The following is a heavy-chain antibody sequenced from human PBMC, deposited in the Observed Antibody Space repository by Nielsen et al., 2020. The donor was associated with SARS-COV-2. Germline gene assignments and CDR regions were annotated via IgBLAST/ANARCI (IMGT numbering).Heavy chain of an antibody. V-gene: IGHV3-21*01. J-gene: IGHJ2*01. CDR2: ISDSSSYI. Sequence: GESLKISCAASGFTFSSYTMNWVRQAPGKGLEWVSSISDSSSYIYYTDSVKGRFTISRDNSKNTLYLQMNSLRAEDTAVYYCARALDWYFDLWGRGTLVTVSS. CDR3: ARALDWYFDL. CDR1: GFTFSSYT.